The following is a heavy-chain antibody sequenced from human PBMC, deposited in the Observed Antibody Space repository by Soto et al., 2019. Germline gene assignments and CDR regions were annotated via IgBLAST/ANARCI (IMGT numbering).Heavy chain of an antibody. CDR3: ARALVATNAFDY. CDR1: GGTFSSYD. V-gene: IGHV1-69*12. Sequence: QVQLVQSGAEVKKPGSSVKVSCKASGGTFSSYDISWVRQAPGQGLEWMGGIIPIFGTANYAQKFQGRVTITADESTSTAYMELSSLRSEDTAVDSCARALVATNAFDYWGQGTLVTVSS. J-gene: IGHJ4*02. D-gene: IGHD5-12*01. CDR2: IIPIFGTA.